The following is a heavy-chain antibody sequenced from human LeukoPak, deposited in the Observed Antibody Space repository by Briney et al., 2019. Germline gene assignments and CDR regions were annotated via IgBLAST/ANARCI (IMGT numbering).Heavy chain of an antibody. CDR1: GFTVSRNY. Sequence: GGSLRLSCAASGFTVSRNYMSWVRQAPGKGLECVSVIYSGGNTYYTDSVKGRFTISRDNSKNTLYLQMNSLRAEDTAVYYCAKGSMVRKAGQYYYYYYYMDVWGKGTTVTISS. D-gene: IGHD3-10*01. J-gene: IGHJ6*03. CDR2: IYSGGNT. V-gene: IGHV3-66*01. CDR3: AKGSMVRKAGQYYYYYYYMDV.